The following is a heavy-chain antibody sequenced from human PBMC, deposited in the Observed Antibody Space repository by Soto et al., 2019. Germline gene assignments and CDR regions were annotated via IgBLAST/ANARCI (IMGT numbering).Heavy chain of an antibody. CDR2: ISGGAGTT. J-gene: IGHJ4*02. D-gene: IGHD3-22*01. V-gene: IGHV3-23*01. CDR3: AKATTSYYDGIAYPGDN. Sequence: PGGSLRLSCAASGFTFSSYAMTWVRQAPGKGLEWVSAISGGAGTTFYADSVRGRFTISRDNSKNTLYLQMNSLRAEDTAVYYCAKATTSYYDGIAYPGDNWGQGALVTVSS. CDR1: GFTFSSYA.